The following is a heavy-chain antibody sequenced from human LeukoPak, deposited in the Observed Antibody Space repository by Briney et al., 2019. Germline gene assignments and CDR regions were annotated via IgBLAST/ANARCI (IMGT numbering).Heavy chain of an antibody. J-gene: IGHJ4*02. CDR1: GYTFTAYY. D-gene: IGHD6-19*01. Sequence: ASVKVSCKASGYTFTAYYIHWLRQAPGQGPEWMGWIKPDSGSPHYAQKFQGRVTMTRDTSSNSAYMDLTRLKSDDTALYYCARARVPIAVAGLYYFDYWGQGALVTVSS. CDR2: IKPDSGSP. CDR3: ARARVPIAVAGLYYFDY. V-gene: IGHV1-2*02.